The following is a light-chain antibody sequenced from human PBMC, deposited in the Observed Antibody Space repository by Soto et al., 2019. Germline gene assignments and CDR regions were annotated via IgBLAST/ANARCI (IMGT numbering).Light chain of an antibody. CDR3: QQYNNWPPWT. Sequence: EFVLTQSPGTPSPSPGKRANLYCXXSQSVSSNLAWYQQKPGQAPRLLIYGASTRATGIPARFSGSGSGTEFTLTISSLQSEDFAVYYCQQYNNWPPWTFGQGTKVDNK. V-gene: IGKV3-15*01. J-gene: IGKJ1*01. CDR2: GAS. CDR1: QSVSSN.